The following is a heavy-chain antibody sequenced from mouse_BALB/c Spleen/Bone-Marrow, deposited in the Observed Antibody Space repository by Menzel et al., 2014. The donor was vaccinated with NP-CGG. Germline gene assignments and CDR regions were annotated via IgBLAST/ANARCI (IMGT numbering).Heavy chain of an antibody. CDR3: TRGSDY. CDR1: GFTFSNYW. Sequence: EVQLVESGGGLVQPGGSMKLSCVASGFTFSNYWMNWVRQSPDKGLEWVAEIRLKSNNYATHYAESVKGRFTISRDDSKSSVYLQMNNLRAEDTGIYYCTRGSDYWGQGTTLTVSS. D-gene: IGHD1-1*01. V-gene: IGHV6-6*02. CDR2: IRLKSNNYAT. J-gene: IGHJ2*01.